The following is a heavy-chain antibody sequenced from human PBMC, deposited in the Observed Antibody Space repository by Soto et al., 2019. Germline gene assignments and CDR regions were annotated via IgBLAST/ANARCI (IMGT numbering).Heavy chain of an antibody. CDR2: TYYRSKWYN. CDR1: GDSVSSNDAA. V-gene: IGHV6-1*01. D-gene: IGHD3-22*01. CDR3: ARMSDSTFDF. J-gene: IGHJ4*02. Sequence: QVQLQQSGPGLVKPSQTLSLTCAISGDSVSSNDAAWEWIRQSPTRGLEWLGRTYYRSKWYNEYTGALRSLIGSNADTSRNQFSLHLSSVTPEDTAVYYCARMSDSTFDFWGPGILVTVSS.